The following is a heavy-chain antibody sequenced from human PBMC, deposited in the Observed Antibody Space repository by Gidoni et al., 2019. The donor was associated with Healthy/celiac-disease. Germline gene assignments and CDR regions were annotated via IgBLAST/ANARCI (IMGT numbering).Heavy chain of an antibody. D-gene: IGHD2-15*01. CDR2: INSDGSST. CDR1: GFTFSSSW. Sequence: EVQLVESGGGLVQPGGSLRLSCAASGFTFSSSWMHWVRQAPGKGLVWVSRINSDGSSTSYADSVKGRFTISRDNAKNTLDLQMNSLRAEDTAVYYCAREGGRGHPVRYPSWGYYYGMDVWGQGTTVTVSS. CDR3: AREGGRGHPVRYPSWGYYYGMDV. J-gene: IGHJ6*02. V-gene: IGHV3-74*01.